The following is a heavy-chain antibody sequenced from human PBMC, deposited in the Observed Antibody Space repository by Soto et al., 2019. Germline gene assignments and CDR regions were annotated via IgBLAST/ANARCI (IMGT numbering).Heavy chain of an antibody. CDR1: GNTVPNYA. D-gene: IGHD3-22*01. V-gene: IGHV1-69*13. CDR3: ARGMDYYYSSGPRPADFDY. J-gene: IGHJ4*02. CDR2: IIPIYGTA. Sequence: SVKVSCKASGNTVPNYAIHWVRQAPGQGLEWMGGIIPIYGTANYAQKFQGRVTITADEPTTTAYMELSSLRSEDTAIYYCARGMDYYYSSGPRPADFDYWGQGTLVTVSS.